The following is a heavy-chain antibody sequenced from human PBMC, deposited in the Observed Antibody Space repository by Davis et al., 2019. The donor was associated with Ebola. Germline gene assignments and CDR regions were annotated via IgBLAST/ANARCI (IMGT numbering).Heavy chain of an antibody. CDR3: TRLYGNGWTGVDY. Sequence: SLTLSCTPSALTFTGPALHWVRHASGNGLEWIGCIRSKSNSYATAYAASVEGRFTISRDDSKNTAYLQMNSLRTEDTALYYCTRLYGNGWTGVDYWGQGTLVTVSS. CDR1: ALTFTGPA. J-gene: IGHJ4*02. V-gene: IGHV3-73*01. D-gene: IGHD6-19*01. CDR2: IRSKSNSYAT.